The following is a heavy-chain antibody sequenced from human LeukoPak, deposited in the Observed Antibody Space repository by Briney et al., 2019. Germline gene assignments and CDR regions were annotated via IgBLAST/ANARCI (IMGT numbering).Heavy chain of an antibody. J-gene: IGHJ4*02. V-gene: IGHV3-23*01. D-gene: IGHD2-2*02. CDR3: AKVAEDIVLVPAAIPHFDC. CDR2: ISGSGGST. Sequence: PGGSLRLSCAASGFTFSSYAMSWVRQAPGKGLEWVSAISGSGGSTYYADSVKGRFTISRDNPKNTLYLQMNSLRAEDAAVYYCAKVAEDIVLVPAAIPHFDCWGQGTLVTVSS. CDR1: GFTFSSYA.